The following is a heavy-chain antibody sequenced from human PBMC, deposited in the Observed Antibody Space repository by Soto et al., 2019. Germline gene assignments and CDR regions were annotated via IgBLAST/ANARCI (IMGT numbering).Heavy chain of an antibody. J-gene: IGHJ5*01. CDR1: GFTFSSYS. Sequence: GGNLRLSCAVSGFTFSSYSMNLVRQALGKGLEWVSYIIRSSSIIYYADSVKGRFTISRENAKNSLYLQMNSLRDEDTAVYYCSRVLGPNHGPFDFRA. CDR2: IIRSSSII. CDR3: SRVLGPNHGPFDF. D-gene: IGHD2-8*01. V-gene: IGHV3-48*02.